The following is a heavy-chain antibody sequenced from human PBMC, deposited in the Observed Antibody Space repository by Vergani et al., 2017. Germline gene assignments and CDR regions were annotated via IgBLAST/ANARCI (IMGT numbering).Heavy chain of an antibody. V-gene: IGHV3-9*01. Sequence: EVQLVESGGGLVQPGRFLRLSCAASGFTFDDYAMHWVRQAPGKGLEWVSGISWNSGSIGYADSVKGRFTISRDNAKNSLYLQMNSLRAEDTALYYCAKDHHGSGSSIYFDYWGQGTLVTVSS. CDR2: ISWNSGSI. D-gene: IGHD3-10*01. J-gene: IGHJ4*02. CDR1: GFTFDDYA. CDR3: AKDHHGSGSSIYFDY.